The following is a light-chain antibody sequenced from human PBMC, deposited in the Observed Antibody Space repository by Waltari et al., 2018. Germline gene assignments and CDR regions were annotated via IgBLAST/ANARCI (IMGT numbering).Light chain of an antibody. CDR2: DAS. CDR1: QSISDW. CDR3: QQYNDWST. Sequence: DIQMTQSPSTLSASVGDRVTITCRASQSISDWLAWYQQKPGKAPKLLIYDASTLESGVPLRFSGGGSGTEFTLTISSLQPDDFATYYCQQYNDWSTFGQGTKLEI. J-gene: IGKJ2*01. V-gene: IGKV1-5*01.